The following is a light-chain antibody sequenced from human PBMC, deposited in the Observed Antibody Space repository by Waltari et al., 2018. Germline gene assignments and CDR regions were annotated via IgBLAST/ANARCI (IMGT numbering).Light chain of an antibody. CDR2: AAS. Sequence: ELVLTQSPGTLSLSPGERATLSCRVSQSISKYLAWYQQRPGQAPRLLIYAASTRATGIPDRFSGSGFGTDFSLTISRLEPEDFAVYYCQNHERLPAKFGQGTKVEIK. V-gene: IGKV3-20*01. CDR3: QNHERLPAK. CDR1: QSISKY. J-gene: IGKJ1*01.